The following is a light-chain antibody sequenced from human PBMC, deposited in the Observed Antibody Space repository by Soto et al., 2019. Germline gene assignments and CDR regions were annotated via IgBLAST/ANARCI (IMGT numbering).Light chain of an antibody. CDR1: PSVTNF. CDR2: GAS. Sequence: EIVMTQSPGTLSVFPGERVTLSCRASPSVTNFLAWYQQKPGQAPRLLIYGASNRATGVPARFSGSGSGTDFTLTISSLEPEDFAIYYCQQRRNWPPTFGQGTKVDIK. CDR3: QQRRNWPPT. J-gene: IGKJ1*01. V-gene: IGKV3-11*01.